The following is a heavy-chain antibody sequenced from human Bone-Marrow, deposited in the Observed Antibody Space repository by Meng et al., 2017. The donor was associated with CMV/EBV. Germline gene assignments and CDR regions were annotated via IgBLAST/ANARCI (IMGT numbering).Heavy chain of an antibody. CDR1: GVTFSSYA. CDR2: ISYDGSNK. D-gene: IGHD3-9*01. Sequence: GGSLRLSCAASGVTFSSYAMHWVRQAPGKGLEWVAVISYDGSNKYYADFVKGRFTISRDNSKNTLYLQMNSLRAEDTAVYYCARDRFYDILTGYYEGGGMDVWGQGTTVTVSS. J-gene: IGHJ6*02. CDR3: ARDRFYDILTGYYEGGGMDV. V-gene: IGHV3-30-3*01.